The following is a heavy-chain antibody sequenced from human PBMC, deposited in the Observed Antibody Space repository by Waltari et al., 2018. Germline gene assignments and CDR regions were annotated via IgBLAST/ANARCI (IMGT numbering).Heavy chain of an antibody. V-gene: IGHV3-7*01. Sequence: EVRLVESGGRLVRPGGSLGLSCPASGFTFTSDWMGWVRQAPGEGLEWVANITQDGSEKYYVDSVEGRFTISRDNAKTSLYLQMHSLRAEDTAVYYCARGEAFDYWGQGTLVTVSS. CDR1: GFTFTSDW. CDR2: ITQDGSEK. J-gene: IGHJ4*02. CDR3: ARGEAFDY.